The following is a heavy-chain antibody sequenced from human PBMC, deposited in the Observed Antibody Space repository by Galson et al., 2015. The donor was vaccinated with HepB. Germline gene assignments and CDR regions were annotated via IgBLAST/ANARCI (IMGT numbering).Heavy chain of an antibody. J-gene: IGHJ4*02. CDR1: GFTFSSYG. CDR3: AKDPLVYGSGSYGPDY. V-gene: IGHV3-30*02. D-gene: IGHD3-10*01. Sequence: SLRLSCAASGFTFSSYGMHWVRQAPGKGLEWVAFIRYDGSNKYYADSVKGRFTISRDNSKNTLYLQMNSLRAEDTAVYYCAKDPLVYGSGSYGPDYWGQGTLVTVSS. CDR2: IRYDGSNK.